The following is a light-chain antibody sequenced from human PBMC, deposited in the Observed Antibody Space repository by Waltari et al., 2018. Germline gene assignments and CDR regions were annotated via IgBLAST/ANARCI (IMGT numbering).Light chain of an antibody. Sequence: QSALTQPASVSGSPGQSLTISCTGTSSDAGSSNLVSWHQQHPGKAPKLIIYEVSKRPSGVSNRFSGSKSGNTASLPISGLQAEDEADYYCCSYAGSWVFGGGTKLTVL. J-gene: IGLJ3*02. V-gene: IGLV2-23*02. CDR2: EVS. CDR3: CSYAGSWV. CDR1: SSDAGSSNL.